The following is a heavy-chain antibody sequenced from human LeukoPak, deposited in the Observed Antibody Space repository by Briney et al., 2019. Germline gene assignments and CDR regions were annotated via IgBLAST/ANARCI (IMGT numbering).Heavy chain of an antibody. V-gene: IGHV3-64*03. CDR3: VKGCYGSGSYYQYFDY. Sequence: AGGTLSLYCSASGFTSSSIAMHWVRQAPGKGLEYVLAISGNGGSTYYADSVKGRFTISTDTSKNTLYVQISSPRATTTDVYYCVKGCYGSGSYYQYFDYWGQGTLVTVSS. J-gene: IGHJ4*02. CDR2: ISGNGGST. CDR1: GFTSSSIA. D-gene: IGHD3-10*01.